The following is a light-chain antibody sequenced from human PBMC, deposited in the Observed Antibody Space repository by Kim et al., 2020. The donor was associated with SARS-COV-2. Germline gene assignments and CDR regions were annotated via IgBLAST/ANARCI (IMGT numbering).Light chain of an antibody. V-gene: IGKV3-20*01. CDR1: QSVSKNY. CDR2: GAS. Sequence: LSPGNSATLYCRASQSVSKNYLAWYQQKPGQAPRLLIYGASNRATGIPDSFSGSGSGTDFTLTISRLEPEDFAVYYCQQYGRSPNTFGQGTKLEI. J-gene: IGKJ2*01. CDR3: QQYGRSPNT.